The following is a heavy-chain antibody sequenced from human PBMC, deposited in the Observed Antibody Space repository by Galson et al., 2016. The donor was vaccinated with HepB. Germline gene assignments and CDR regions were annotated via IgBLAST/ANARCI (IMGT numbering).Heavy chain of an antibody. CDR3: AKGRSLSAAVSIWFDP. J-gene: IGHJ5*02. Sequence: SLRLSCAASGFTFFNYAMSWVRQAPGKGLEWVSSISGSGGSTFYADSVKGRFTISRDNSKNTVYLQRNSLRAEDTAVYYCAKGRSLSAAVSIWFDPWGQGTLVTVSS. CDR1: GFTFFNYA. CDR2: ISGSGGST. D-gene: IGHD6-13*01. V-gene: IGHV3-23*01.